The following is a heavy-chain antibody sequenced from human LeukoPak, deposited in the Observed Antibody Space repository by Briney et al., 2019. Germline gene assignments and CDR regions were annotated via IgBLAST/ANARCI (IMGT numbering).Heavy chain of an antibody. J-gene: IGHJ4*02. D-gene: IGHD3-10*01. Sequence: GESLKISCKGSGYSFTSYWIGWLRQMPGKGLEWMGIIYPGDSDTRYSPSFQGQVTISADKSISTAYLQWSSLKASDTAMYYCARSLLWFGELGSYFDYWGQGTLVTVSS. CDR3: ARSLLWFGELGSYFDY. CDR1: GYSFTSYW. CDR2: IYPGDSDT. V-gene: IGHV5-51*01.